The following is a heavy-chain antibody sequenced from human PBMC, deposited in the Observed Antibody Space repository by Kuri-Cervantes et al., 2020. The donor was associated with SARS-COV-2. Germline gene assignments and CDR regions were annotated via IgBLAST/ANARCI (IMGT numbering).Heavy chain of an antibody. J-gene: IGHJ4*02. V-gene: IGHV1-18*01. CDR1: GYTFTSYG. Sequence: ASVKVSCKASGYTFTSYGISWVRQAPGQGLEWMGWISAYNGNTNYAQKLQGRVTMTTDTSTSTAYMELRSLRSDDTAVYYCARGGRIAAAGRGVVFFDYWGQGALVTVSS. D-gene: IGHD6-13*01. CDR2: ISAYNGNT. CDR3: ARGGRIAAAGRGVVFFDY.